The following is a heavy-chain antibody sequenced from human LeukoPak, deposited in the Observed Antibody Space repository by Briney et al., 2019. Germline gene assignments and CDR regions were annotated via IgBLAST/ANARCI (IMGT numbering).Heavy chain of an antibody. J-gene: IGHJ4*02. V-gene: IGHV4-59*01. D-gene: IGHD5-18*01. CDR1: GGTISSYY. CDR3: ARAGYSYGTGYYFDY. CDR2: IYYTGAT. Sequence: SETLSLTCTVSGGTISSYYWSWIRLPPGKGLEWIGYIYYTGATYYNPSLKSRVTISLDTSKNQFSLKLSSVTAADAAVYYCARAGYSYGTGYYFDYWGQGALVTVSS.